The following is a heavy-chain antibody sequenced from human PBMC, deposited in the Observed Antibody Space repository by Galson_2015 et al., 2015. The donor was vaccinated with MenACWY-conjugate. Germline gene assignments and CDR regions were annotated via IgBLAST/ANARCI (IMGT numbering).Heavy chain of an antibody. CDR3: AVSLTVTTEA. V-gene: IGHV3-74*01. J-gene: IGHJ5*02. D-gene: IGHD4-17*01. CDR1: GLAFSSYW. CDR2: VNSDGSST. Sequence: ALRLCCAAWGLAFSSYWMHWVRHAPGKGVGWVSRVNSDGSSTNYADSVKGRFTISRDNAKNTVCLQMNSLRDEDTAVYYCAVSLTVTTEAWGQGTLVTVSS.